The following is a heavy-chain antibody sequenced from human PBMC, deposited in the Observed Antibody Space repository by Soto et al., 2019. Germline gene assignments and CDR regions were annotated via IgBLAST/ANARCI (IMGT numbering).Heavy chain of an antibody. D-gene: IGHD6-6*01. CDR3: TRGLESGDY. CDR2: INPNGGST. CDR1: GYIFTNFY. V-gene: IGHV1-46*03. J-gene: IGHJ4*02. Sequence: QLQLVLPGAEWKKPGASVKSSCKASGYIFTNFYIHWVRQAPGQGLEWIGIINPNGGSTNYAQNIQGRVNMTRDTSTSTVYMDLSSLRSEDTAVYYCTRGLESGDYWAQGTLITVSS.